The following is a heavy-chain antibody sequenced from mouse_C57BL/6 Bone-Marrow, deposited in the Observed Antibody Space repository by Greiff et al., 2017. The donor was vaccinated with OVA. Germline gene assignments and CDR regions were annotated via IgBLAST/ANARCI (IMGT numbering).Heavy chain of an antibody. Sequence: QVQLQQPGAELVKPGASVKVSCKASGYTFTSYWMHWVKQRPGQGLEWIGRIHPSDSDTNYNQKFKGKATLTVAKSSITAYMPLSSLTSEDSAVYYCAIGYGHSVFDYWGQGTTLTVSS. D-gene: IGHD1-1*02. CDR3: AIGYGHSVFDY. V-gene: IGHV1-74*01. CDR2: IHPSDSDT. J-gene: IGHJ2*01. CDR1: GYTFTSYW.